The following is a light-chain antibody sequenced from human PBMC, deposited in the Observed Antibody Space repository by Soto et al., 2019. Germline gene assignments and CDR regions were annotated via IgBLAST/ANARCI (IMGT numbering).Light chain of an antibody. CDR3: KQRNNWPPMYT. CDR2: DAS. CDR1: QSVSSY. V-gene: IGKV3-11*01. Sequence: EIVLTQSPATLSLSPGERATLSCRASQSVSSYLSWYQQKPGQAPRLLIYDASNRATGIPARFSGSGSGTDFTLTISSLEPEDFAVYYCKQRNNWPPMYTFGQGTKLEIK. J-gene: IGKJ2*01.